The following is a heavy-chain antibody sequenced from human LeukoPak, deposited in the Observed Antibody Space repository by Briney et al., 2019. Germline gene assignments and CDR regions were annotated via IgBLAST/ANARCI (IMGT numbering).Heavy chain of an antibody. Sequence: GGSLRLSCAASGFTFSSYWMSWVRQAPGKGLEWVANIKQDGSEKYYVDSVKGRFTISRDNAKNSLYLQMSSLRAEDTAVYYCARERQTYYYDSSGPGPLYGMDVWGQGTTVTVSS. CDR1: GFTFSSYW. V-gene: IGHV3-7*01. CDR3: ARERQTYYYDSSGPGPLYGMDV. CDR2: IKQDGSEK. J-gene: IGHJ6*02. D-gene: IGHD3-22*01.